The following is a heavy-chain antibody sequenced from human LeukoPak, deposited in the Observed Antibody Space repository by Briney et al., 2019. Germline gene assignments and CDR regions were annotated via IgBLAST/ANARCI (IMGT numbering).Heavy chain of an antibody. CDR3: ARERWSYDSSGYYPLQH. Sequence: ASVKVSCKASGYTFTSYGISWVRQAPGQGLEWMGLISAYNGNTNYAQKLQGRVTMTTDTSTSTAYMELRSLRSDDTAVYYCARERWSYDSSGYYPLQHWGQGTLVTVSS. CDR2: ISAYNGNT. V-gene: IGHV1-18*01. CDR1: GYTFTSYG. D-gene: IGHD3-22*01. J-gene: IGHJ1*01.